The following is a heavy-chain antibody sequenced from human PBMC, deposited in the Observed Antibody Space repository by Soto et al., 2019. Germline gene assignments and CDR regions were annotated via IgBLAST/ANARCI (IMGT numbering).Heavy chain of an antibody. CDR2: ISYSGST. D-gene: IGHD1-7*01. CDR3: ATMGTSATGLYYGDY. Sequence: QVQLQESGPGLVKPSQTLSLTCTVSGGSISSGNYYWSWIRQPPGKGLEWIGFISYSGSTYYNASLKSRVTISVDTSKNQFSLNLNSVTAADTAVYYCATMGTSATGLYYGDYWGQGTLVTVSP. CDR1: GGSISSGNYY. J-gene: IGHJ4*02. V-gene: IGHV4-30-4*01.